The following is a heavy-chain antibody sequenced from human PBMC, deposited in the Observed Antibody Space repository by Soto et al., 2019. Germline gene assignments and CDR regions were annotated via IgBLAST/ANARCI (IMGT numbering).Heavy chain of an antibody. J-gene: IGHJ6*03. CDR2: IYYSGST. CDR3: ARLYCSSTSCTYYYYYMDV. V-gene: IGHV4-31*03. Sequence: SETLSLTCTVSGGSISSGGYYWSWIRQHPGKGLEWIGYIYYSGSTYYNPSLKSRVTISVDTSKNQFSLKLSSVTAADTAVYYCARLYCSSTSCTYYYYYMDVWGKGTTVTVSS. D-gene: IGHD2-2*01. CDR1: GGSISSGGYY.